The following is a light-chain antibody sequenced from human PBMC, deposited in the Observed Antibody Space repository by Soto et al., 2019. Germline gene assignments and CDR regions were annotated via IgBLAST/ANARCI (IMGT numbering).Light chain of an antibody. CDR2: DAS. V-gene: IGKV1-13*02. Sequence: AIQLTQSPSSLSASIGDRVTITCRASQGISSALAWYQQKPGKAPKLLIYDASSLESGVPSRFSGSGSGTDFTLTISSLQPEDFATYYCQQFNSYSFTFGPGTKVDIK. J-gene: IGKJ3*01. CDR3: QQFNSYSFT. CDR1: QGISSA.